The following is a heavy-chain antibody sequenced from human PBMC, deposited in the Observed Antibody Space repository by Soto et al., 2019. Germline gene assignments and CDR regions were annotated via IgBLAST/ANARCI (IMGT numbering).Heavy chain of an antibody. CDR1: GFTFSSYG. D-gene: IGHD6-13*01. J-gene: IGHJ4*02. CDR3: ASGGFSAAGIDY. CDR2: IWYDGSNK. Sequence: ESGGGVVQPGRSLRLSCGASGFTFSSYGMHWVRQAPGKGLEWVTIIWYDGSNKYYADSVKGRFTIPRDNSKNTLYLQMNSLRAEDTAVYYCASGGFSAAGIDYWGQGTLVTVSS. V-gene: IGHV3-33*01.